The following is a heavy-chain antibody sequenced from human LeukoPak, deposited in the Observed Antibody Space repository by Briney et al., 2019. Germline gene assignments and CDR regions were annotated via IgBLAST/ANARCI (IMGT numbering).Heavy chain of an antibody. J-gene: IGHJ3*02. D-gene: IGHD6-19*01. CDR1: GGSIGSGSYY. CDR2: IYTSGST. CDR3: ARARAGAFDI. V-gene: IGHV4-61*02. Sequence: NPSETLSLTCTVSGGSIGSGSYYWSWIRQPAGKGLEWIGRIYTSGSTNYNPSLKSRVTISVDTSKNQFSLKLSSVTAADTAVYYCARARAGAFDIWGQGTMVTVSS.